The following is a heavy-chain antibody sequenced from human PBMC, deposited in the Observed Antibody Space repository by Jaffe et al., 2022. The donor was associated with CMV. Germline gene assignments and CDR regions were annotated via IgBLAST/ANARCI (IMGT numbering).Heavy chain of an antibody. D-gene: IGHD3-3*01. CDR2: IKQDGSEK. Sequence: EVQLVESGGGLVQPGGSLRLSCTASGFTFNNYWMSWVRQAPGKGLEWVANIKQDGSEKSYVDSVKGRFTISRDNTKNSLYLQMNSLRADDTAVYYCARGGGFWSGYVDYWGQGTLVTVSS. CDR3: ARGGGFWSGYVDY. V-gene: IGHV3-7*03. J-gene: IGHJ4*02. CDR1: GFTFNNYW.